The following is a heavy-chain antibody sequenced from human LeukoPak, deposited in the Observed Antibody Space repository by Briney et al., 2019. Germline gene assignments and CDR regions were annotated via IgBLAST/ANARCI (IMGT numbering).Heavy chain of an antibody. CDR2: INHSGST. Sequence: SETLSLTCAVYGGSFSGYYWSWIRQPPGKGLEWIGEINHSGSTNYNPSPKSRVTISVDTSKNQFSLKLSSVTAADTAVYYCARGRYCSSTSCFLKPYAFDIWGQGTMVTVSS. D-gene: IGHD2-2*01. CDR1: GGSFSGYY. V-gene: IGHV4-34*01. CDR3: ARGRYCSSTSCFLKPYAFDI. J-gene: IGHJ3*02.